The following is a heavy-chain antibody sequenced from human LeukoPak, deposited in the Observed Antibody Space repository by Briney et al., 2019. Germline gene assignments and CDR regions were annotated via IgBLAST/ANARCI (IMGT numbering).Heavy chain of an antibody. D-gene: IGHD2-21*02. CDR1: VVTMSRYY. CDR2: ISYSGST. CDR3: ARSGVTALSWVDP. Sequence: SETLSLTCTVSVVTMSRYYWSWIRQPPGKGLEWIGYISYSGSTNCNPSLKSRITISVDTSKNQSSLKLSSVTAADTAVYYCARSGVTALSWVDPWGQGTLVTVSS. V-gene: IGHV4-59*08. J-gene: IGHJ5*02.